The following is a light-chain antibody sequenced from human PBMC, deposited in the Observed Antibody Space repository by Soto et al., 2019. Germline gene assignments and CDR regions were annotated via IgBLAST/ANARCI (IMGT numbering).Light chain of an antibody. Sequence: QSVLTQPASVSGSPGQSITISCTGTTSDVGGYNYVSWYQHHPGKAPKLIIYEVTNRPSGISNRFSGSKSGNTASLTISGLQAEDESHYYCSSYTSSPSVIFGGGTKLTVL. J-gene: IGLJ2*01. CDR1: TSDVGGYNY. CDR2: EVT. V-gene: IGLV2-14*01. CDR3: SSYTSSPSVI.